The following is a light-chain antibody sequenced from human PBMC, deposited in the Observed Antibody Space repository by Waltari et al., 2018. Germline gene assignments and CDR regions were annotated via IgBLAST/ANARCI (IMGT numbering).Light chain of an antibody. V-gene: IGKV3-20*01. CDR2: GTS. CDR3: HQHGRSLPWL. Sequence: EIVLTQSPGTLSVTPGDRVTLSCRASETIHNAYLAWYQQTPGQAPRLLIFGTSTRAAGIPARFGGAGAATDFTLTIARLEPEDFAVYYCHQHGRSLPWLFGQGTKVEIK. CDR1: ETIHNAY. J-gene: IGKJ1*01.